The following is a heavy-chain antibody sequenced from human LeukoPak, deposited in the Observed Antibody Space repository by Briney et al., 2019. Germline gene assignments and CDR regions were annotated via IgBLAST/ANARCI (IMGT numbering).Heavy chain of an antibody. V-gene: IGHV3-23*01. CDR3: AKVIFPLPGRYFDL. CDR2: ISGSGGST. Sequence: PGGSLRLSCAASGFTFSRYPMSWVRQAPGKGPEWVSAISGSGGSTYYADSVKGRFTISRDNSKNTLYLQMNSLRAEDTAVYYCAKVIFPLPGRYFDLWGRGTLVTVSS. J-gene: IGHJ2*01. D-gene: IGHD3-3*01. CDR1: GFTFSRYP.